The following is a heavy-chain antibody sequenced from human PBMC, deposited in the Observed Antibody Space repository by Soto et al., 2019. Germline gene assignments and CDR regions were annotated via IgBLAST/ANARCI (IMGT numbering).Heavy chain of an antibody. V-gene: IGHV1-18*01. CDR2: ISAYNGDT. J-gene: IGHJ6*03. Sequence: QVQLLQSGAEVKKPGASVKVSCKASGYTFTNYGITWVRQAPGQGLEWMGWISAYNGDTHYTQRLQGRGTMTTDTSTSTAYMELRGLRSDDTAVYYCARGRQLVGYFYYYMDGWGKGTTVTVSS. D-gene: IGHD6-6*01. CDR3: ARGRQLVGYFYYYMDG. CDR1: GYTFTNYG.